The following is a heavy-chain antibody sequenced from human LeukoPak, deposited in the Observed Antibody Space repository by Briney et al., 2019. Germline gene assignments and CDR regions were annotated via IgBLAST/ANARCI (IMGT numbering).Heavy chain of an antibody. CDR3: ARDALLKQWLPSAKLHYYGMDV. V-gene: IGHV1-69*13. CDR1: GGTFSSYA. CDR2: IIPIFGTA. D-gene: IGHD6-19*01. J-gene: IGHJ6*02. Sequence: PVASVKVSCKASGGTFSSYAISWVRQAPGQGLEWMGGIIPIFGTANYAQKFQGRVTITADESTSTAYMELSSLRSEDTAVYYCARDALLKQWLPSAKLHYYGMDVWGQGTTVTVSS.